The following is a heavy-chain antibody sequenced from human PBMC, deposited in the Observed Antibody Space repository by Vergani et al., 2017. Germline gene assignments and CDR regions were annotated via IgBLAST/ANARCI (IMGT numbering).Heavy chain of an antibody. Sequence: EVQLLESGGGLVQPGGSLRLSCAASGFPFSSYAMSWVRQAPGKGLEWVSAISGSGGSTYYADSVKGRFTISRDNSKNTLYLQMNSLRAEDTAVYYCAKGTTISYVYYYYYGMDVWGQGTTVTVSS. CDR1: GFPFSSYA. J-gene: IGHJ6*02. D-gene: IGHD3-3*01. CDR2: ISGSGGST. CDR3: AKGTTISYVYYYYYGMDV. V-gene: IGHV3-23*01.